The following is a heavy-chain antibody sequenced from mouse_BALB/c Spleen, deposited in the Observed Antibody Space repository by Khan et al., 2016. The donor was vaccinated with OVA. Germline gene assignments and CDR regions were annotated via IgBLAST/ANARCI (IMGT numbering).Heavy chain of an antibody. D-gene: IGHD2-4*01. CDR1: GFSLTNYS. CDR2: IWSAGST. Sequence: QVQLKQSGPGLVQPSQSLSITCTVSGFSLTNYSVHWVRQSPGKGLEWLGVIWSAGSTDYNAAFISRMTIRKDNSRGQVFFKMNSLQPNDTAIYDCARRGYDYGRGALFAYWGQGTLVTVSA. CDR3: ARRGYDYGRGALFAY. J-gene: IGHJ3*01. V-gene: IGHV2-2*02.